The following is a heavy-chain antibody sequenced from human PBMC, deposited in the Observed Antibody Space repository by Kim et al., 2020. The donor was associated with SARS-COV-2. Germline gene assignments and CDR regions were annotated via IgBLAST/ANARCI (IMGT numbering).Heavy chain of an antibody. Sequence: GGSLRLSCAASGFTFSSYSMNWVRQAPGKGLEWVSSISSSSSYIYYADSVKGRFTISRDNAKNSLYLQMNSLRAEDTAVYYCARDDFNYYDSSGYYYLTYYYYYGMDVWGQGTTVTVSS. CDR2: ISSSSSYI. D-gene: IGHD3-22*01. CDR3: ARDDFNYYDSSGYYYLTYYYYYGMDV. J-gene: IGHJ6*02. V-gene: IGHV3-21*01. CDR1: GFTFSSYS.